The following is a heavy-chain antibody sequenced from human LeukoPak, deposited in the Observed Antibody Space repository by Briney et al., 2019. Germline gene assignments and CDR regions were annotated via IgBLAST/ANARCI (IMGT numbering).Heavy chain of an antibody. CDR3: TREFGS. J-gene: IGHJ4*02. CDR2: ISADGGTI. CDR1: GFTFSNFR. Sequence: SEGSLRLSCATFGFTFSNFRLNWVRQAPGQGLEWVAYISADGGTIYYADSVRGRFSISRDNAKSMAYLQMTSLRAEDTALYYCTREFGSWGQGTLVTVSS. V-gene: IGHV3-48*01.